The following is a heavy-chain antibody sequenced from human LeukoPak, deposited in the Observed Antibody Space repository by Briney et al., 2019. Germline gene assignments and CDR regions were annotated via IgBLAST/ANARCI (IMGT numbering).Heavy chain of an antibody. Sequence: ASVKVSCKASGYTFTGYYMHWVRQAPGQGLEWMGWINPNSGGTNYAQKLQGRVTMTTDTSTSTAYMELRSLRSDDTAVYYCARDFTGYCSGGSCYPSVRFDYWGQGTLVTVSS. CDR1: GYTFTGYY. D-gene: IGHD2-15*01. V-gene: IGHV1-2*02. J-gene: IGHJ4*02. CDR2: INPNSGGT. CDR3: ARDFTGYCSGGSCYPSVRFDY.